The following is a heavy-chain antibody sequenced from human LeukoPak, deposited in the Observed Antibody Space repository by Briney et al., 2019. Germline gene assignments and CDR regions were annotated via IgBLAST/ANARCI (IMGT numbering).Heavy chain of an antibody. V-gene: IGHV4-39*01. CDR3: ARHAVPNSSENWFDP. J-gene: IGHJ5*02. CDR2: IYYSGST. D-gene: IGHD6-19*01. Sequence: RSSETLSLTCTVSGGSISSSSYYWGWIRPPPGKGLEWIGSIYYSGSTYYNPSLKSRVTISVDTSKNQFSLKLSSVTAADTAVYYCARHAVPNSSENWFDPWGQGTLVTVSS. CDR1: GGSISSSSYY.